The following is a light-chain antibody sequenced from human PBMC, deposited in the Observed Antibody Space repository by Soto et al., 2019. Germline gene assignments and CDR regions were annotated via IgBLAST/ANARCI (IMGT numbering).Light chain of an antibody. V-gene: IGLV1-40*01. CDR3: QSYDSSLSGVV. CDR1: ISNIGAGYD. Sequence: QSVLTQPPSVSGAPGQRVTISCTGSISNIGAGYDVHWYQQLPGTAPKLLIYGNSNRPSGVPDQFSGSKSGTSASLVITGLQAEDEADYYCQSYDSSLSGVVFGGGTKLTVL. J-gene: IGLJ2*01. CDR2: GNS.